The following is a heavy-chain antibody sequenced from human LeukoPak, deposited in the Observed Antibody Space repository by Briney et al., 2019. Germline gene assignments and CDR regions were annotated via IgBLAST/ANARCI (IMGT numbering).Heavy chain of an antibody. CDR1: GGSISSYY. CDR2: INHSGST. V-gene: IGHV4-34*01. J-gene: IGHJ6*02. Sequence: SETLSLACTVSGGSISSYYWSWIRQPPGKGLEWIGEINHSGSTNYNPSLKSRVTISVDTSKNQFSLKLSSVTAADTAVYYCARNDYGDYYYYGMDVWGQGTTVTVSS. CDR3: ARNDYGDYYYYGMDV. D-gene: IGHD4-17*01.